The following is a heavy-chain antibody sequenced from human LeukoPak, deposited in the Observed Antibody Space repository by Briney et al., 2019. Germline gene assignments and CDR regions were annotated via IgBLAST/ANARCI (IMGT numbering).Heavy chain of an antibody. CDR1: GGSISSYY. CDR2: IYTSGST. V-gene: IGHV4-4*07. CDR3: AGTTPVYYYYYYMDV. D-gene: IGHD1-1*01. J-gene: IGHJ6*03. Sequence: SETLSLTCTVSGGSISSYYWSWIRQPAGKGLEWIGRIYTSGSTNYNPSLKSRVTMSVDTSKSQFSLKLSSVTAADTAVYYCAGTTPVYYYYYYMDVWGKGTTVTVSS.